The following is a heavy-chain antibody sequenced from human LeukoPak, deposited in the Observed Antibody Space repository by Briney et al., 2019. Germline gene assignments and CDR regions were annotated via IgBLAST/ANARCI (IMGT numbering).Heavy chain of an antibody. Sequence: PSETLSLTCAVSGGSITSSSYYWGWIRQPPGKGLEWIGSIYYSGSTYYNPSLKSRVTISVDTSMNQFALKLTSVTAADTAVYYCARGGPDNSIGWYGNFQHWGQGTLVTVSS. CDR2: IYYSGST. D-gene: IGHD6-19*01. CDR3: ARGGPDNSIGWYGNFQH. J-gene: IGHJ1*01. V-gene: IGHV4-39*06. CDR1: GGSITSSSYY.